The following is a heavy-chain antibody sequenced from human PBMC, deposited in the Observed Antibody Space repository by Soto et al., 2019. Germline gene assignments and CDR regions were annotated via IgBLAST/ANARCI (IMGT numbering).Heavy chain of an antibody. D-gene: IGHD2-2*01. V-gene: IGHV1-69*13. Sequence: ASVKVSCKASGGTFSSYAISWVRQAPGQGLEWMGGIIPIFGTANYAQKFQGRVTITADESTSTAYMELSSLRSEDTAVYYCARVRTRVVGSNTYYFDYWGQGTLVTVSS. CDR1: GGTFSSYA. CDR2: IIPIFGTA. J-gene: IGHJ4*02. CDR3: ARVRTRVVGSNTYYFDY.